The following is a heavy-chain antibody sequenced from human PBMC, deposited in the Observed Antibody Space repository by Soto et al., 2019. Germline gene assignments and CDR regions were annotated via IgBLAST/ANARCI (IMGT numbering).Heavy chain of an antibody. CDR1: GYTFTGYY. D-gene: IGHD3-9*01. Sequence: QVQLVQSGAEVKKPGASVKVSCKASGYTFTGYYMHWVRQAPGQGLEWMGWINPNSGGTNYAQKFQGRVTMTRDTSISTAYMELSRLRSDDTAVYYCARDLILRYFDWLLYDPFAFDIWGQGTMVTVSS. CDR3: ARDLILRYFDWLLYDPFAFDI. CDR2: INPNSGGT. V-gene: IGHV1-2*02. J-gene: IGHJ3*02.